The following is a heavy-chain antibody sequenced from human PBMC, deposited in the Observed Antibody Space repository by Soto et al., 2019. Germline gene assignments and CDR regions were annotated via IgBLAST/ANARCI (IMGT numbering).Heavy chain of an antibody. Sequence: QVQLVESGGGVVQPGRSLRLSCAASGFTFRNYAMHWVRQAPGKGLECVAVKSYDGGNKFYRDYVKGRFTISRDNSKNTLYLQINSLRYEDTAVYYCARGDREDIAVVIGVRPGEYGVDVWGQGTTVTVSS. J-gene: IGHJ6*02. V-gene: IGHV3-30-3*01. CDR1: GFTFRNYA. CDR2: KSYDGGNK. D-gene: IGHD2-15*01. CDR3: ARGDREDIAVVIGVRPGEYGVDV.